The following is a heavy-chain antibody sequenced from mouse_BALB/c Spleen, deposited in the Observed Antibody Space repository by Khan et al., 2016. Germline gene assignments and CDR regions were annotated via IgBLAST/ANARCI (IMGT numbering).Heavy chain of an antibody. J-gene: IGHJ4*01. CDR2: ISYSGST. D-gene: IGHD1-1*01. CDR1: GYSITSDYA. Sequence: EVQLQESGPGLVKPSQSLSLTCTVTGYSITSDYAWNWIRQFPGNKLEWMGYISYSGSTSYNPSLKSRISITRDTSKNQFFLQLNSVTTEDKATXYCARKDTTTQCYYAMDYWGQGTSVTVAS. CDR3: ARKDTTTQCYYAMDY. V-gene: IGHV3-2*02.